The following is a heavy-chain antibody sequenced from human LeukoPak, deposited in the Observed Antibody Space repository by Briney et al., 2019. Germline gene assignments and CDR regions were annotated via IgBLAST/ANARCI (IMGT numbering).Heavy chain of an antibody. Sequence: GGSLRLSCAASGFIFSSYEMNWVRQAPGKGLEWVSYISSSGSTIYYADSVKGRFTISRDNAKNSLYLQMNSLRAEDTAVYYCARVHSATIAAAGFDYWGQGTLVTVSS. D-gene: IGHD6-13*01. V-gene: IGHV3-48*03. CDR1: GFIFSSYE. J-gene: IGHJ4*02. CDR2: ISSSGSTI. CDR3: ARVHSATIAAAGFDY.